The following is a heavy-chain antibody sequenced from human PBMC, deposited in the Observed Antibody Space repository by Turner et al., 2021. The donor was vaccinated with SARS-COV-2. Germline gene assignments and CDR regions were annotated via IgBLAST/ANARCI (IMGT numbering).Heavy chain of an antibody. CDR3: ARLPERYFFDY. CDR1: GGSITTNYDY. J-gene: IGHJ4*02. CDR2: IYYSVNT. Sequence: LQLQESGPGLLKPSATLSLPCTVSGGSITTNYDYWGWIRQPPGKGLEWIGSIYYSVNTYYNPSLKSRGTISVDTSKSQFSLKLSSVTAADTAVYYCARLPERYFFDYWGQGALVTVSS. V-gene: IGHV4-39*01.